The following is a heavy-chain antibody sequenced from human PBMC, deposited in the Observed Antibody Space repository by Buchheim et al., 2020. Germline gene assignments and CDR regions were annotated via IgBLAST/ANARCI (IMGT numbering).Heavy chain of an antibody. V-gene: IGHV3-23*01. Sequence: EVQLLESGGGLVQPGGSLRLSCAVSGFTFSSYVMRWVRQAAGKGLEWVAAICTSGGKTYYADSVKGRFTISRDNSKNTLYLQMNSRRAEDTAVYYCAKELSSGIAVADYWGQGTL. CDR2: ICTSGGKT. CDR3: AKELSSGIAVADY. CDR1: GFTFSSYV. D-gene: IGHD6-19*01. J-gene: IGHJ4*02.